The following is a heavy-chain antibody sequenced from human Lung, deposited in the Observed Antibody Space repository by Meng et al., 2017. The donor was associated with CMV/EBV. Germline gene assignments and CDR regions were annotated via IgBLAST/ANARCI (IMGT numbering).Heavy chain of an antibody. V-gene: IGHV3-23*01. J-gene: IGHJ5*02. CDR2: ISGSGGST. Sequence: GGSLRLXCVASGLTFSSHPMTWVRQAPGKGLEWVSSISGSGGSTYSADSVQGRFTISRDNSKNTLYLQMSALRDEDTALYYCARGGPVAGKNWFDRWGQGTLVTVSS. CDR3: ARGGPVAGKNWFDR. CDR1: GLTFSSHP. D-gene: IGHD6-19*01.